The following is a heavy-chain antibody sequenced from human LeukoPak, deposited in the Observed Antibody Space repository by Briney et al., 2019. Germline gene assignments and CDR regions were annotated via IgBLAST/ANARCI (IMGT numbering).Heavy chain of an antibody. Sequence: ASVKVSCKASEYTFTGYYMHWVRQAPGQGLEWMGWINPNSGGTNYAQKFQGRVTMTRDTSISTAYMELSRLRSDDTAVYYCARDIGIRGVTTADYWGQGTLVTVSS. CDR2: INPNSGGT. V-gene: IGHV1-2*02. CDR1: EYTFTGYY. D-gene: IGHD3-10*01. J-gene: IGHJ4*02. CDR3: ARDIGIRGVTTADY.